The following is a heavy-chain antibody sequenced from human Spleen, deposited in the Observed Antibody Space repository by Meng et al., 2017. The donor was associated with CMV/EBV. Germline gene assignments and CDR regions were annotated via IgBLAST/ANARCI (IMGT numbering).Heavy chain of an antibody. V-gene: IGHV1-18*01. J-gene: IGHJ1*01. Sequence: ASGYTFNSYGMSWLRQAPGQGLEWMGWISAYNGNTIYAQKVQGRVTMTTDASTNTAYLELRSLRSDDTAVYYCARDQQLIPAEYFQHWGPGTLVTVSS. CDR3: ARDQQLIPAEYFQH. CDR2: ISAYNGNT. D-gene: IGHD6-13*01. CDR1: GYTFNSYG.